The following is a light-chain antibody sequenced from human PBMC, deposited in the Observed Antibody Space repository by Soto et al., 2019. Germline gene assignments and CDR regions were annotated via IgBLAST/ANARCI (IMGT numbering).Light chain of an antibody. CDR1: HDIGNS. CDR3: QKSDHLPL. Sequence: PPSRSSSVGDRVTITCQASHDIGNSLNWYQDKPGQAPKLVIYDAYNLETGVPSTFSGNGYGTDFTFTISSLRPEDIATYYCQKSDHLPLFGPGTKVDIK. J-gene: IGKJ3*01. V-gene: IGKV1-33*01. CDR2: DAY.